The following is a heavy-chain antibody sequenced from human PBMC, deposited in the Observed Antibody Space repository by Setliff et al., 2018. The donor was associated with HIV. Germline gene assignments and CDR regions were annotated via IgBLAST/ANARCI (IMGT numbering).Heavy chain of an antibody. J-gene: IGHJ3*02. V-gene: IGHV3-30*02. CDR1: GFTFSVHG. CDR3: AKDGDFRNSDYDAFDI. CDR2: INYDEGYE. D-gene: IGHD7-27*01. Sequence: GGSLRLSCAASGFTFSVHGMHWVRKAPGRGLEWVAFINYDEGYEYYADSVQGRVTISRDNSKNTVDLQMNSLRLEDTGVYYCAKDGDFRNSDYDAFDIWGQGTMVTVSS.